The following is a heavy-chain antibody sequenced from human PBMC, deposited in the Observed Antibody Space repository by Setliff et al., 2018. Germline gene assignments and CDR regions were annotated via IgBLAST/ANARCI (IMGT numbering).Heavy chain of an antibody. CDR1: GGSIMNYF. V-gene: IGHV4-59*01. D-gene: IGHD5-18*01. Sequence: SETLSLTCTVSGGSIMNYFWSWIRQPPGKGLEWIGYIYHNGNTNFNPSLKTRVTMSVDTSKNQFALNLRSVTAADTAVYYCVRDRTAYSYGLDVWGQGTTVTVSS. CDR3: VRDRTAYSYGLDV. J-gene: IGHJ6*02. CDR2: IYHNGNT.